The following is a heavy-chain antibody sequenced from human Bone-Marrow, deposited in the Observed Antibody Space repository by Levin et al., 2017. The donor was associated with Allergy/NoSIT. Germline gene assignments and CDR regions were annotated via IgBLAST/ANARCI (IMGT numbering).Heavy chain of an antibody. CDR3: ARGVAGYSSGWYVDY. Sequence: SCAVSGGSISSSHWWSWVRQPPGKGLEWIGEIYHSGSTNYNPSLKSRVTISVDKSKNQFSLKLSSVTAADTAVYYCARGVAGYSSGWYVDYWGQGTLVTVSS. J-gene: IGHJ4*02. CDR2: IYHSGST. V-gene: IGHV4-4*02. D-gene: IGHD6-19*01. CDR1: GGSISSSHW.